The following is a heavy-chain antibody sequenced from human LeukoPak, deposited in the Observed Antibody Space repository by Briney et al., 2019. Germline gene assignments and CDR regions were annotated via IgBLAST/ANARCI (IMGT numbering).Heavy chain of an antibody. CDR2: IGTAGDT. V-gene: IGHV3-13*04. D-gene: IGHD6-19*01. J-gene: IGHJ4*02. CDR1: GFTFSRYD. Sequence: GGSLRLSCAASGFTFSRYDMHWVRQATGKGLEWVSAIGTAGDTYYPGSVKGRFTISRENAKNSLYLQMNSLRAGDTAVYYCAGEADSSGWPHIDYWGQGTLVTVSS. CDR3: AGEADSSGWPHIDY.